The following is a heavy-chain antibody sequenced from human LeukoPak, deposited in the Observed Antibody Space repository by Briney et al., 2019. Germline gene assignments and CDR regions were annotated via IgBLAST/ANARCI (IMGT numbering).Heavy chain of an antibody. J-gene: IGHJ4*02. CDR2: INPSGGST. CDR1: GYTFTSYY. D-gene: IGHD4-17*01. V-gene: IGHV1-46*01. Sequence: ASVKVSCKASGYTFTSYYIHWVRQAPGQGLEWMGIINPSGGSTSYTQKFQGRITMTRDTSTSTVYMELSSLRYEDTAVYYCARGAQFGDKGSFDYWGQGTLVTVSS. CDR3: ARGAQFGDKGSFDY.